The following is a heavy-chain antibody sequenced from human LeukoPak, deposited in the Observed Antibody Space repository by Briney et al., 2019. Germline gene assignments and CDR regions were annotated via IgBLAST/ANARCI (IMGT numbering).Heavy chain of an antibody. D-gene: IGHD6-19*01. CDR3: ARDSSGWSQAVDWFDP. CDR1: GYSISSGYY. J-gene: IGHJ5*02. V-gene: IGHV4-38-2*02. CDR2: IFGTGST. Sequence: SETLSLTCTVSGYSISSGYYWGWIRQPAGKGLEWIGRIFGTGSTNYNPSLKSRVTMSVDTSKNQFSLKLSSVTAADTAVYYCARDSSGWSQAVDWFDPWGQGTLVTVSS.